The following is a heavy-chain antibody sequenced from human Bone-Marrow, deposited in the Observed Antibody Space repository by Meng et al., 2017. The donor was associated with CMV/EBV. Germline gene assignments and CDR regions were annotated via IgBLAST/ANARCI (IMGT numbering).Heavy chain of an antibody. CDR2: SSSSGSTI. V-gene: IGHV3-48*03. D-gene: IGHD3-16*01. CDR1: GCTFGSYE. CDR3: ARESTWGNPAFDI. Sequence: GGSLRLSCAACGCTFGSYEMNWVRQAPGKGLEWVSYSSSSGSTIYYADSVKGRFTISRDNAKNSLYLQLNSLRAEDTAVYYCARESTWGNPAFDIYCQGTMVTAS. J-gene: IGHJ3*02.